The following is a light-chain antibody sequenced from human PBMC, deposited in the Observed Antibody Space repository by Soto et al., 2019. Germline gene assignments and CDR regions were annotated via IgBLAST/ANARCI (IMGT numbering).Light chain of an antibody. V-gene: IGKV3-15*01. CDR1: QSVYSS. CDR2: GAS. CDR3: QQYNNWPRT. J-gene: IGKJ1*01. Sequence: EIVMTQSPATLSVSPGERATLSCRASQSVYSSLAWYQQKPGQAPRLLIFGASARATGIPVRFSGSGSGTEFTLTISSLQSEDFAVYYCQQYNNWPRTFGQGTKVEIK.